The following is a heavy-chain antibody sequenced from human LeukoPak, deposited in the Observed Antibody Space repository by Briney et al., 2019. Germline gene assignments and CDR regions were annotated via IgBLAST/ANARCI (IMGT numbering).Heavy chain of an antibody. CDR2: IYTSGST. CDR1: GGSISSGSYY. V-gene: IGHV4-61*02. J-gene: IGHJ4*02. Sequence: PSETLSLTCTVSGGSISSGSYYWSWIQQPAGKGLEWIGRIYTSGSTNYNPSLKSRVTISVDTSKNQFSLKLSSVTAADTAVYYCARDELGIGFDYWGQGTLVTVSS. CDR3: ARDELGIGFDY. D-gene: IGHD7-27*01.